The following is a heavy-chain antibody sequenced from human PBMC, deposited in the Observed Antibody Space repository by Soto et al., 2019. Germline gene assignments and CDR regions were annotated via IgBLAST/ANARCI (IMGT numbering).Heavy chain of an antibody. CDR1: GGSISSYY. Sequence: SETLSLTCTVSGGSISSYYWSWIRQPPGKGLEWIGYIYYSGSTNYNPSLKSRVTISVDTSKNQFSLKLSSVTAADTAVYYCAREPYYYGMDVWGQGTTVTVSS. V-gene: IGHV4-59*01. J-gene: IGHJ6*02. CDR3: AREPYYYGMDV. CDR2: IYYSGST.